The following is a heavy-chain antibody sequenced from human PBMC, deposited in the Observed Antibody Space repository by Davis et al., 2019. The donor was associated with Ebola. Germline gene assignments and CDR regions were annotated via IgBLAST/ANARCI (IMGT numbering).Heavy chain of an antibody. CDR3: VKDMSEQWLANFDY. J-gene: IGHJ4*02. Sequence: PGGSLRLSCSASGFTFSSYAMHWVRQAPGKGLEYVSAISSNGDITYYADSVKGRFTISRDNSKNTLSLQMSSLRAEDTAVYYCVKDMSEQWLANFDYWGRGTLVTVSS. CDR2: ISSNGDIT. D-gene: IGHD6-19*01. V-gene: IGHV3-64D*08. CDR1: GFTFSSYA.